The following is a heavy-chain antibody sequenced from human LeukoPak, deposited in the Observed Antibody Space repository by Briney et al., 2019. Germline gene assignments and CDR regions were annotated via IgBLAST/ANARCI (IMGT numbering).Heavy chain of an antibody. J-gene: IGHJ4*02. CDR2: IYYSGST. CDR1: GGSISSYY. CDR3: ARDCVAGGSCPN. Sequence: SETLSLTCTVSGGSISSYYWSWIRQPPGKGLEWIGYIYYSGSTNYNPSLKSRVTISVDTSKNQFSLKLSSVTAADTAVYYCARDCVAGGSCPNWGQGTLVTVSS. V-gene: IGHV4-59*12. D-gene: IGHD2-15*01.